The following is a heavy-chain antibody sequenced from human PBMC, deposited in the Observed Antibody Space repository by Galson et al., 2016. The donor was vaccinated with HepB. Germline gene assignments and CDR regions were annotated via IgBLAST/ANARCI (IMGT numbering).Heavy chain of an antibody. D-gene: IGHD6-6*01. Sequence: ETLSFTCTVSGGSITSRSYYWGWIRQPPGKGLEWIGSFSYGGSTDYNPSLKSRVTISVDTSKNQFSLKLSSVTATDTAVYYCARRSVAARYYYYYMDVWGKGTTVTVSS. CDR3: ARRSVAARYYYYYMDV. J-gene: IGHJ6*03. V-gene: IGHV4-39*01. CDR2: FSYGGST. CDR1: GGSITSRSYY.